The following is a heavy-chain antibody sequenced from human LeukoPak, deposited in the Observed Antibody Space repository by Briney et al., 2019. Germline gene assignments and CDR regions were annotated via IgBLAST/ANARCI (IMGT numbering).Heavy chain of an antibody. CDR3: ARGTWGLWFGELPNFDY. J-gene: IGHJ4*02. D-gene: IGHD3-10*01. V-gene: IGHV4-39*07. CDR1: GGSISRSSYY. Sequence: PSETLSLTCTVSGGSISRSSYYWGWIRQPPGKGLEWIGSIYYSGSTYYNPSLKSRVTISVDTSKNQFSLKLSSVTAADTAVYYCARGTWGLWFGELPNFDYWGQGTLVTVSS. CDR2: IYYSGST.